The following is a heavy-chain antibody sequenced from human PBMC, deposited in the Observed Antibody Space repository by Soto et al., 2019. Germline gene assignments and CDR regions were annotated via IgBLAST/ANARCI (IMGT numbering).Heavy chain of an antibody. Sequence: SETLSLTCTVSTDSSSFTNSYWGWIRQPPGKGLQWIGSSSYNGGTFYNPSLKGRVVISFDTSKKQSSLQVTSVTAADTAVYFCARHRIEVVWRGFDFWGQGSPVTSPQ. CDR3: ARHRIEVVWRGFDF. V-gene: IGHV4-39*01. CDR1: TDSSSFTNSY. CDR2: SSYNGGT. J-gene: IGHJ4*02. D-gene: IGHD3-10*01.